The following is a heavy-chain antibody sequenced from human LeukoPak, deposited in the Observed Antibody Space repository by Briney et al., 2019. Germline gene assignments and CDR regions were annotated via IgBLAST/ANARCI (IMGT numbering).Heavy chain of an antibody. CDR3: ANALGSPCYFDY. J-gene: IGHJ4*02. D-gene: IGHD1-1*01. CDR1: GFTFSSYA. V-gene: IGHV3-23*01. Sequence: GGSLRLSCAASGFTFSSYAMSWVRQAPGKGLEWVSAISGSGGSTYYADSVKGRFTISRDNSKNTLYLQMNSLRAEDTAVYYCANALGSPCYFDYWGQGTLVTVSS. CDR2: ISGSGGST.